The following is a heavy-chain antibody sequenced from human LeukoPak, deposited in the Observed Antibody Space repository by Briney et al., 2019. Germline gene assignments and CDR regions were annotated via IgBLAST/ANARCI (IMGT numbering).Heavy chain of an antibody. CDR1: GFTFSTYN. CDR3: ARDLIAVAGIGDDY. V-gene: IGHV3-48*01. D-gene: IGHD6-19*01. CDR2: ISSSGDTI. Sequence: GGSLRLSCVASGFTFSTYNMNWVRQAPGKGLEWVSYISSSGDTIYYADSVKGRFTISRDNAKNSLYLQMNSLRAEDTAVYYCARDLIAVAGIGDDYWGQGTLVTVSS. J-gene: IGHJ4*02.